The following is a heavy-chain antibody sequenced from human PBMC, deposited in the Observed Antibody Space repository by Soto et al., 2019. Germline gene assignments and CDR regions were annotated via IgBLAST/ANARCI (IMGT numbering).Heavy chain of an antibody. V-gene: IGHV4-39*07. CDR1: GCSISSSSYY. CDR2: IYYSGST. Sequence: SETQSLTCTFSGCSISSSSYYWGWVRQPPGKGLEWIGSIYYSGSTYYNPSLKSRVTISVDTSKNQFFLNLRSVTAADTAVYYCARGGGYNFGIDYWGRGILVTVSS. CDR3: ARGGGYNFGIDY. J-gene: IGHJ4*02. D-gene: IGHD5-12*01.